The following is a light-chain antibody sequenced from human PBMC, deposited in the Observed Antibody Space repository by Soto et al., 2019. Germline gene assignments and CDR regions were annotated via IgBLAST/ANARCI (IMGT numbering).Light chain of an antibody. CDR3: SSYTSSSTLAYV. Sequence: QSALTQPASVSASPGQSITISCTGTSRDVGAYNYVSWYQQHPGKAPKLMIYEVNNRPSGVSNRFSGSKSGSTASLTISGLQAEDEADYYCSSYTSSSTLAYVFGTGTKLTVL. CDR1: SRDVGAYNY. J-gene: IGLJ1*01. CDR2: EVN. V-gene: IGLV2-14*01.